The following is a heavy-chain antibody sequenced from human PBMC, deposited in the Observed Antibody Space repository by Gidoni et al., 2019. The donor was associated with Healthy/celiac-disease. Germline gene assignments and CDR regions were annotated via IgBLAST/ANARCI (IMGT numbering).Heavy chain of an antibody. CDR2: IIPIFGTA. D-gene: IGHD6-13*01. CDR3: ARVTEQQLIDQYYYYMDV. Sequence: QVQLVQSGAEVKKPGSSVKVSCKASGGTLSSYAISWVRQAPGQGLEWMGGIIPIFGTANYAQKFQGRVTITADESTSTAYMELSSLRSEDTAVYYCARVTEQQLIDQYYYYMDVWGKGTTVTVSS. J-gene: IGHJ6*03. V-gene: IGHV1-69*01. CDR1: GGTLSSYA.